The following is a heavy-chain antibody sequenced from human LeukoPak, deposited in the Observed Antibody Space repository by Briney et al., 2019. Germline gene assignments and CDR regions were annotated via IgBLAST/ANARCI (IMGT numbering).Heavy chain of an antibody. CDR2: ISWNSGSI. V-gene: IGHV3-9*01. D-gene: IGHD3-10*01. CDR3: AKDGQGRFGELFQPKRLYYYYYGMDV. Sequence: GRSLRLSCAASGFTFDDYAMHWVRQAPGKGLEWVSGISWNSGSIGYADSVKGRFTISRDNAKNSLYLQMNSLRAEDTALYYCAKDGQGRFGELFQPKRLYYYYYGMDVWGQGTTVTVSS. CDR1: GFTFDDYA. J-gene: IGHJ6*02.